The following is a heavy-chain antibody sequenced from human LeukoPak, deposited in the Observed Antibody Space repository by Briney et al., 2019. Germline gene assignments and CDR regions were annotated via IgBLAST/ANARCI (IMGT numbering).Heavy chain of an antibody. J-gene: IGHJ6*02. Sequence: RGESLKISCTGSGYMFISYWVAWVRQMPGKGLEWMGIIYPGDSDTRYSPSFQGQVTFSADKSISTVYLQWSSLRASDTAIYYCARRGEDPTSSSGYHGLDVWGQGTTVTVSS. V-gene: IGHV5-51*01. CDR3: ARRGEDPTSSSGYHGLDV. CDR1: GYMFISYW. D-gene: IGHD7-27*01. CDR2: IYPGDSDT.